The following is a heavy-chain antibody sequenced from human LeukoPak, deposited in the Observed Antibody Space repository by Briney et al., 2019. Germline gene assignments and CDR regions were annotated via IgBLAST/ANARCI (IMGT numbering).Heavy chain of an antibody. CDR1: GFTFSSYA. J-gene: IGHJ1*01. CDR3: AACIRSTSCYVHFQH. Sequence: GGSLRLSCAASGFTFSSYAMSWVRQASGKGLEWVSAISGSGGSTYYADSVKGRFTISRDNSKNTLYLQMNSLRAEDTAVYYCAACIRSTSCYVHFQHWGQGTLVTVSS. V-gene: IGHV3-23*01. D-gene: IGHD2-2*01. CDR2: ISGSGGST.